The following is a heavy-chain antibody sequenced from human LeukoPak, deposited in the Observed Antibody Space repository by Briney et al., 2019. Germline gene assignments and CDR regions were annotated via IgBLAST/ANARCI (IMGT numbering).Heavy chain of an antibody. CDR3: AKDAVAPGSGGDYFDY. Sequence: GGSLRFSCAASGFTFSSYAMSWVRQAPGKGLEWVSVFTSSGGSTYYADSVKGRFTISRDNSKNTLYLQMNSLRAEDTAVYYCAKDAVAPGSGGDYFDYWGQGTLVTVSS. V-gene: IGHV3-23*01. D-gene: IGHD3-10*01. J-gene: IGHJ4*02. CDR1: GFTFSSYA. CDR2: FTSSGGST.